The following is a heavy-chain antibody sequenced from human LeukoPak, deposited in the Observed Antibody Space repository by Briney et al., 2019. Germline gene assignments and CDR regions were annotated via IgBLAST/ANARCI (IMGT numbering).Heavy chain of an antibody. J-gene: IGHJ4*02. CDR2: IKQDGRGI. CDR3: ARDSYRSLDY. V-gene: IGHV3-7*01. CDR1: GFTFSSYW. Sequence: GGSLRLSCAASGFTFSSYWMSWVRQAPGKGREWVANIKQDGRGIYYVDSVKGRFSISRDNTNNLLYLQMNSLRAEDTAMYFCARDSYRSLDYWGQGTLVTVSS. D-gene: IGHD4-11*01.